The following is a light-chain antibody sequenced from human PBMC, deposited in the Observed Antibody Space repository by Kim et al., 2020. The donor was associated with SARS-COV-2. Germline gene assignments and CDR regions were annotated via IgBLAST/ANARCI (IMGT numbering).Light chain of an antibody. CDR3: QQYGNPPIT. J-gene: IGKJ5*01. CDR2: GAS. Sequence: PGEKPTLPCMACQSVGSNFLAWYHQKPGQAPRLLFYGASNRATDIPDRFSGSGSGTDFTLTISRLEPEDFAVYSCQQYGNPPITFGQGTRLEIK. CDR1: QSVGSNF. V-gene: IGKV3-20*01.